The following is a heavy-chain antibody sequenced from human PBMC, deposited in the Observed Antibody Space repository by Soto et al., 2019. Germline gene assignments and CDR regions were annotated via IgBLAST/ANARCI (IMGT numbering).Heavy chain of an antibody. CDR1: GGTFSSYA. CDR3: AREVHNPLTPIAGGDWFDP. CDR2: IIPIFGTA. J-gene: IGHJ5*02. Sequence: GASVKVSCKASGGTFSSYAISWVRQAPGQGLEWMGGIIPIFGTANYAQKFQGRVTITADESTSTAYMELSSLRSEDTAVYYCAREVHNPLTPIAGGDWFDPWGQGTLVTVSS. D-gene: IGHD2-8*02. V-gene: IGHV1-69*13.